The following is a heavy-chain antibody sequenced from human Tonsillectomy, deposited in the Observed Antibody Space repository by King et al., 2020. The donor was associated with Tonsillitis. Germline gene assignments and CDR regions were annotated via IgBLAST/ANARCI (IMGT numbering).Heavy chain of an antibody. V-gene: IGHV4-39*01. D-gene: IGHD2-2*01. Sequence: LQLQESGPGLVKPSETLSLTCTVSDGSISTRNHYWGWIRQPPGKGLEWIGNIYYSGSNYYNPSLKSRVTISVDTSKNQFSLKLSSVTAADTAVYYCARGPVVPAAGSYYFDYWGQGTLVTVSS. CDR2: IYYSGSN. J-gene: IGHJ4*02. CDR3: ARGPVVPAAGSYYFDY. CDR1: DGSISTRNHY.